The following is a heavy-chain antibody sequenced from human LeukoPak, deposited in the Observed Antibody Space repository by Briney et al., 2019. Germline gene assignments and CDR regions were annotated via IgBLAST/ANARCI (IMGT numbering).Heavy chain of an antibody. Sequence: PGGSLRLSCAASGFTFSNAWMSWVRQAPGKGLDWVGRIKSKTDGETTDYAAPVKGRFTISRDDSENTLYLQMNSLRTEDTGVYFCTAAGPIAARLDYWGQGTLVTVSS. CDR1: GFTFSNAW. V-gene: IGHV3-15*01. CDR2: IKSKTDGETT. J-gene: IGHJ4*02. CDR3: TAAGPIAARLDY. D-gene: IGHD6-6*01.